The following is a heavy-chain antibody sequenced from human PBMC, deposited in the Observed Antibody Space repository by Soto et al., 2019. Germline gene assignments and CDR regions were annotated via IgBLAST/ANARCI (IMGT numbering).Heavy chain of an antibody. CDR1: GFTFSSYG. D-gene: IGHD3-22*01. CDR3: AKDLHRGVTMIVVVITTPWFDP. J-gene: IGHJ5*02. CDR2: ISYDGSNK. Sequence: PGGSLRLSCAASGFTFSSYGMHWVRQAPGKGLEWVAVISYDGSNKYYADSVKGRFTISRDNSKNTLYLQMNSLRAEDTAVYYCAKDLHRGVTMIVVVITTPWFDPWGQGTRVTVSS. V-gene: IGHV3-30*18.